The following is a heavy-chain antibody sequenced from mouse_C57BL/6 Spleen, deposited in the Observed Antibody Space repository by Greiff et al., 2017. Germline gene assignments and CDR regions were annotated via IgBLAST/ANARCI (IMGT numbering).Heavy chain of an antibody. CDR2: IYPGDGDT. D-gene: IGHD1-1*01. CDR1: GYAFSSYW. CDR3: ARGGYITTVVASFDY. Sequence: QVQLQQSGAELVKPGASVKISCKASGYAFSSYWMNWVKQRPGKGLEWIGQIYPGDGDTNYNGKFKGKATLTADKSTSTAYMQLSSLTSVDSAVYFCARGGYITTVVASFDYWGQGTTLTVSS. V-gene: IGHV1-80*01. J-gene: IGHJ2*01.